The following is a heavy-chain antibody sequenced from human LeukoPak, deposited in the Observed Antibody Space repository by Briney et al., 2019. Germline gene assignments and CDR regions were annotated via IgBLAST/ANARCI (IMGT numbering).Heavy chain of an antibody. Sequence: ASVKVSCKASGYTFTSYGISWVRQAPGQGLEWMGWISAYNGNTNYAQKLQGRVTMTTDTSTSTAYMELRSLRSDDTAVYYCARCGYSSGWYYYYGMDVWGQGTTVTVSS. D-gene: IGHD6-19*01. CDR3: ARCGYSSGWYYYYGMDV. CDR1: GYTFTSYG. J-gene: IGHJ6*02. CDR2: ISAYNGNT. V-gene: IGHV1-18*01.